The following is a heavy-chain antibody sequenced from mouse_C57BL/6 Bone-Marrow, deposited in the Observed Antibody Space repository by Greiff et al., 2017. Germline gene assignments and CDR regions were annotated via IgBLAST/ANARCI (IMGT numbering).Heavy chain of an antibody. V-gene: IGHV3-6*01. CDR1: GYSITSGYY. CDR3: ARHDGYYDWVWFAY. J-gene: IGHJ3*01. Sequence: EVKLQESGPGLVKPSQSLSLTCSVTGYSITSGYYWNWIRQFPGNKLEWMGYISYDGSNNYNPSLKNRISITPDTSKNQFFLKLNSVTAEDTATYYCARHDGYYDWVWFAYWGQGTLVTVSA. CDR2: ISYDGSN. D-gene: IGHD2-3*01.